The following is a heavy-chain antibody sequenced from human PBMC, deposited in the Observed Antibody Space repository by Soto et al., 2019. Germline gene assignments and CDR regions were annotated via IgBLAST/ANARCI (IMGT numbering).Heavy chain of an antibody. Sequence: ASVKVSCKASGYTFTSYYIHWVRQAPGQGLEWMGIINPSGGSTSYAQKFQGRVTMTRDTSTSTFYMEVSGLRSEDTAVYYCARDGPVAAHSSFWFDPWGQGTLVTVSS. CDR2: INPSGGST. V-gene: IGHV1-46*01. D-gene: IGHD6-6*01. J-gene: IGHJ5*02. CDR3: ARDGPVAAHSSFWFDP. CDR1: GYTFTSYY.